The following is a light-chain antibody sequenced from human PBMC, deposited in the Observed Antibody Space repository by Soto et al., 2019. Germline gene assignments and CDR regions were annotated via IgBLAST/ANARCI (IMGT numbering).Light chain of an antibody. CDR2: DVS. CDR3: SSYTSSSSYV. CDR1: SSDVGGYNY. Sequence: QSVLTQPASVSGSHGQSITISCTETSSDVGGYNYVSWYQQHPGKAPKLMIYDVSNRPSGVSNRFSGSKSGNTASLTISGLQAEDEADYYRSSYTSSSSYVFGTGTKVTV. J-gene: IGLJ1*01. V-gene: IGLV2-14*01.